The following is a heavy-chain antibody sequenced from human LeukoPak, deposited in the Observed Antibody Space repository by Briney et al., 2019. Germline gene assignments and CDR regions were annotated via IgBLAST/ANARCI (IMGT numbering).Heavy chain of an antibody. CDR3: ARGQGGGPSSYYYYYGMDV. CDR2: ISAYNGNT. D-gene: IGHD3-16*01. V-gene: IGHV1-18*01. J-gene: IGHJ6*02. Sequence: ASVKVSCKASGYTFTSYGISWVRQAPGQGLEWMGWISAYNGNTNYAQKLQGRVTITTDTSTGTAYTELRSLRSDDTAVYYCARGQGGGPSSYYYYYGMDVWGQGTTVTVSS. CDR1: GYTFTSYG.